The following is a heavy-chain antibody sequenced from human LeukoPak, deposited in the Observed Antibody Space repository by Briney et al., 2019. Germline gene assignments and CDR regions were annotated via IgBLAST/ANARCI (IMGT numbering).Heavy chain of an antibody. V-gene: IGHV4-59*08. J-gene: IGHJ6*02. CDR1: GGSISSYY. D-gene: IGHD2-2*01. Sequence: PSETLSLTCTVSGGSISSYYWSWIRQPPGKGLEWIGYIFSGGSTNYNPSLKSRTTISLDTSKSQFSLTVSSVTAADTAVYYCARGVCTSSYCYAGDYGMDVWGQGTTVTASS. CDR2: IFSGGST. CDR3: ARGVCTSSYCYAGDYGMDV.